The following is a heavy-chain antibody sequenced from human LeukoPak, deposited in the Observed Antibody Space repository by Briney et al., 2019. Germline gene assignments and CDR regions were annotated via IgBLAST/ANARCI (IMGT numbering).Heavy chain of an antibody. Sequence: PSETLSLTCTVSGGSISSSSYYWGWIRQPPGRGLEWIGSIYYSGSTYYNPSLKSRVTISVDTSKNQFSLKMISVTAADTAVYYCASGWYEVGYWGQGTLVTVSS. J-gene: IGHJ4*02. CDR2: IYYSGST. D-gene: IGHD6-19*01. CDR3: ASGWYEVGY. CDR1: GGSISSSSYY. V-gene: IGHV4-39*07.